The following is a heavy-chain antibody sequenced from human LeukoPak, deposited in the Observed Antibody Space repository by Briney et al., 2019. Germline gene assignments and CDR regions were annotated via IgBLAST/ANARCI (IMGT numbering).Heavy chain of an antibody. CDR2: FSSSSTYI. J-gene: IGHJ4*02. V-gene: IGHV3-21*01. D-gene: IGHD1-26*01. Sequence: GGSLRLSCAASGFTFSSYWMSWARQAPGKGLEWVSSFSSSSTYIYYADSVKGRVTISRDNAKNSLYLQMNSLRAEDTAVYYCARVLSGCETTRCELDYWGQGTLVTVSS. CDR3: ARVLSGCETTRCELDY. CDR1: GFTFSSYW.